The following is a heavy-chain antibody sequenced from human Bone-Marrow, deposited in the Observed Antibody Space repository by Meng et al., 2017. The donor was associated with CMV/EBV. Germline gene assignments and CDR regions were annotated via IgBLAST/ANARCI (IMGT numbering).Heavy chain of an antibody. D-gene: IGHD2-2*01. Sequence: ASVKVSCKASGYSFTGYFLHWVRQAPRQGLEWMGWVNPFSGDTNYAQKFQGRVTMTRDTSISTAYMELSRLTSDDTAVYYCARIVIIPGAKFYYYYGMDVWGQGTTVTVSS. CDR3: ARIVIIPGAKFYYYYGMDV. J-gene: IGHJ6*02. V-gene: IGHV1-2*02. CDR2: VNPFSGDT. CDR1: GYSFTGYF.